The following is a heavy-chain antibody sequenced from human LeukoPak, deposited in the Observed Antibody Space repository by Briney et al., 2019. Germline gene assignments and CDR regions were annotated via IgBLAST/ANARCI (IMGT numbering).Heavy chain of an antibody. D-gene: IGHD3-3*01. CDR3: ARPRFLEWLFFDY. J-gene: IGHJ4*02. CDR1: GYSISSGYY. V-gene: IGHV4-38-2*01. Sequence: SETLSLTCAVSGYSISSGYYWGWIRQPPGKGLEWIGSIYHSGSTYYNPSLKSRVTISVDTSKNQFSLKLSSVTAADTAVYYCARPRFLEWLFFDYWGQGTLVTVPS. CDR2: IYHSGST.